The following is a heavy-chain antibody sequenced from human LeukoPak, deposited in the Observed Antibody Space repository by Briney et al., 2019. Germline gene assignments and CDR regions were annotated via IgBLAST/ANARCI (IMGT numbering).Heavy chain of an antibody. CDR1: GYTFTNYW. CDR2: IYPGDSDT. J-gene: IGHJ4*02. D-gene: IGHD1-26*01. V-gene: IGHV5-51*01. CDR3: ARQFAQGGWGGDY. Sequence: GESLKISCKGSGYTFTNYWIGWVRQMPGKGLEWMGVIYPGDSDTRYSPSFQGQVTISADNSINTAYLQWSSLKASDTAMYYCARQFAQGGWGGDYWGQGTQVTVSS.